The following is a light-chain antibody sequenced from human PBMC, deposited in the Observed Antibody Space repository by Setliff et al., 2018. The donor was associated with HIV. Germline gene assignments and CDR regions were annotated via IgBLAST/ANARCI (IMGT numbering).Light chain of an antibody. J-gene: IGLJ1*01. Sequence: QSALTQPPSVSGAPGQRVTISCTGSSSNIGASYDVHWYQQFPGTAPKLLIYDNNNRPSGVPDRFSGSKSGTSASLAITGLQAEDEADYYCQSHDSSLSGYVFGTGTKATVL. CDR3: QSHDSSLSGYV. V-gene: IGLV1-40*01. CDR1: SSNIGASYD. CDR2: DNN.